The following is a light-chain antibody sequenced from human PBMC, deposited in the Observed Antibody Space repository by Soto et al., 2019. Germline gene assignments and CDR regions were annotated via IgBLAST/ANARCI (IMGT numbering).Light chain of an antibody. Sequence: QSVLTQPASVSGSPGQSITISCTGTSSDVGSYKLVSWYQQHPGKAPKLMIYEVSKRPSGVSNRFSGCKSGNTASLTISGLPAEDEADYYCCSYAGSSYVFGTGTKLTVL. V-gene: IGLV2-23*02. J-gene: IGLJ1*01. CDR2: EVS. CDR3: CSYAGSSYV. CDR1: SSDVGSYKL.